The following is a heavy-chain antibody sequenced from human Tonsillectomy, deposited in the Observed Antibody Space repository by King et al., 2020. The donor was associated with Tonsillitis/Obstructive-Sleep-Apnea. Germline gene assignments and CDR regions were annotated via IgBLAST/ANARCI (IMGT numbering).Heavy chain of an antibody. J-gene: IGHJ6*03. CDR2: ISYDGSNK. Sequence: HVQLVESGGGVVQPGRSLRLSCAASGFTFSSYAMHWVRQAPGKGLEWVAVISYDGSNKYYADSVKGRFTISRDNSKNTLYLQMNSLRAEVTAVYYCARGGYCSSTSCPEGYYYYYMDVWGKGTTVTVSS. CDR1: GFTFSSYA. CDR3: ARGGYCSSTSCPEGYYYYYMDV. D-gene: IGHD2-2*01. V-gene: IGHV3-30*04.